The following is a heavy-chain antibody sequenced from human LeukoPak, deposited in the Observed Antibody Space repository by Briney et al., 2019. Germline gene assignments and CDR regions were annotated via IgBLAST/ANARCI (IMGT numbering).Heavy chain of an antibody. Sequence: GRSLRLSCAASGFTFDDYVMHWVRQAPGKGLEWVSGISWSSGSIGQADSVKGRFTISRDNARNSLYLQMNSLRVEDTALYYCAKGVTSPRGYYYMDVWGKGTTVTVSS. CDR1: GFTFDDYV. CDR3: AKGVTSPRGYYYMDV. V-gene: IGHV3-9*01. CDR2: ISWSSGSI. J-gene: IGHJ6*03. D-gene: IGHD1-26*01.